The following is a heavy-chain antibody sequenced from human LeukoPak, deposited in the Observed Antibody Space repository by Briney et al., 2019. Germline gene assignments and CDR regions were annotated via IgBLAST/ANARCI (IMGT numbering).Heavy chain of an antibody. D-gene: IGHD3-3*01. CDR3: AKDGGTYDFWSGYYIGYYYYMDV. CDR2: IWYDGSNK. CDR1: GFTFSSYG. J-gene: IGHJ6*03. Sequence: PGGSLRLSRAASGFTFSSYGMHWVRQAPGKGLEWVAVIWYDGSNKYYADSVKGRFTISRDNSKNTLYLQMNSLRAEDTAVYYCAKDGGTYDFWSGYYIGYYYYMDVWGKGTTVTVSS. V-gene: IGHV3-33*06.